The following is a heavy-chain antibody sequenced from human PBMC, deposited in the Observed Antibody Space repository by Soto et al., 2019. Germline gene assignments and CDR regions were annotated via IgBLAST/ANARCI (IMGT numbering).Heavy chain of an antibody. J-gene: IGHJ6*02. CDR1: GGSISSHN. D-gene: IGHD3-10*01. CDR3: GRQGFGALHGLVDV. Sequence: QVQLQESGPGLVKPSETLSLICSDSGGSISSHNWGWIRLPPGKGLEWIGYIRDSGDTSYNPSLNGRATTSLDPSKKEFSLKLTSVTAADTAVYYCGRQGFGALHGLVDVWGHGTTVTVSS. CDR2: IRDSGDT. V-gene: IGHV4-59*08.